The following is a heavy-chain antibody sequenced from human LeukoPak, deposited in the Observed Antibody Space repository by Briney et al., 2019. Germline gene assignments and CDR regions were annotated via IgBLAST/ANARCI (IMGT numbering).Heavy chain of an antibody. J-gene: IGHJ6*02. CDR3: ASGSYGMDV. CDR1: GFTFNKYG. CDR2: IYSGGST. V-gene: IGHV3-53*01. D-gene: IGHD3-10*01. Sequence: GRSLRLSCAASGFTFNKYGMHWVRQAPGKGLEWVSVIYSGGSTYYADSVKGRFTISRDNSKNTLYLQMNSLRAEDTAVYYCASGSYGMDVWGQGTTVTVSS.